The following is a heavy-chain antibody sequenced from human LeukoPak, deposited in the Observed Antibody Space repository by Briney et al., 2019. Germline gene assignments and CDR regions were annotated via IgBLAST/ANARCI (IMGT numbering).Heavy chain of an antibody. CDR2: IFYSGTT. V-gene: IGHV4-39*01. CDR3: ARVLRGGTYYFAY. CDR1: GGSISSSSYY. Sequence: PSETLSLTCTVSGGSISSSSYYWGWIRQPPGKGLEWIGNIFYSGTTYYNPSLKSRVTISVDTSKNQCSLKMRSVTAADTAVYYCARVLRGGTYYFAYWGQGPLVTVSS. D-gene: IGHD1-26*01. J-gene: IGHJ4*02.